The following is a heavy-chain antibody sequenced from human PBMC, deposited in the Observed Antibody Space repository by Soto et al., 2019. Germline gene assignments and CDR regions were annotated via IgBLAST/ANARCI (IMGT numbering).Heavy chain of an antibody. V-gene: IGHV1-8*01. D-gene: IGHD3-22*01. Sequence: SVKVSGKASGYTFTSYDINWVRQATVQGLEWMGWMNPNSGNTGYAQKFQGRVTMTRNTSISTAYMELSSLRSEDTAVYYCARDYYDSSGYYSAFYYYYGMDVWGQGTTVTV. CDR1: GYTFTSYD. J-gene: IGHJ6*02. CDR2: MNPNSGNT. CDR3: ARDYYDSSGYYSAFYYYYGMDV.